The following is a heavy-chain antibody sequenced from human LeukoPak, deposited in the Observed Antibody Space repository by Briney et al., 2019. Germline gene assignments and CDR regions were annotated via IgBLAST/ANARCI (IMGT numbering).Heavy chain of an antibody. D-gene: IGHD3/OR15-3a*01. CDR3: ARQTGSGLFILP. V-gene: IGHV4-39*01. CDR1: GGSISSSSYY. J-gene: IGHJ4*02. Sequence: TSETLSLTCTVSGGSISSSSYYWGWIRQPPGKGLEWIGSIYYSGSTYYNPSLKSRVTISVDTSKNQFSLKLTSVTAADTAVYYCARQTGSGLFILPGGQGTLVTVSS. CDR2: IYYSGST.